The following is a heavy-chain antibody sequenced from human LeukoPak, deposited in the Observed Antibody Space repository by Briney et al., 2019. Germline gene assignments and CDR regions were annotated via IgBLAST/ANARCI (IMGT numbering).Heavy chain of an antibody. V-gene: IGHV1-2*02. CDR2: INPNSGGT. D-gene: IGHD3-10*01. J-gene: IGHJ5*02. CDR3: ARAQDLSGSYYRELNWFDP. CDR1: GYTFTGYY. Sequence: ASVKVSCKASGYTFTGYYMHWVRQAPGKGLEWMGWINPNSGGTNYAQKFQGRVTMTRDTSISTSYMELSRLRSDDTAVYYCARAQDLSGSYYRELNWFDPWGQGTLVTVSS.